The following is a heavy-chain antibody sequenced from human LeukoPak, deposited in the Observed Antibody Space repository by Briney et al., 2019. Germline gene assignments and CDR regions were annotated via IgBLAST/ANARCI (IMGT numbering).Heavy chain of an antibody. Sequence: GGSLRLSCAASGFTFSSYAMSWVRQAPGKGLEWVSAISDRGGSTYYADSVKGRFTISRDNSKNTLYLQMNSLRAEDTAVYYCAKDWAPYSSTDYFDYWGQGTLVTVSS. J-gene: IGHJ4*02. CDR2: ISDRGGST. CDR3: AKDWAPYSSTDYFDY. V-gene: IGHV3-23*01. CDR1: GFTFSSYA. D-gene: IGHD5-18*01.